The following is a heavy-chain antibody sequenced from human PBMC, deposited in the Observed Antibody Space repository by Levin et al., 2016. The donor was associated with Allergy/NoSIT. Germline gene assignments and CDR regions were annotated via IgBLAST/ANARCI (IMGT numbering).Heavy chain of an antibody. J-gene: IGHJ4*02. V-gene: IGHV1-2*02. Sequence: WVRQAPGQGLEWMGWINPNSGGTNYAQKFQGRVTMTRDTSISTAYMELSRLRSDDTAVYYCAREAYSSGWYTRYYFDYWGQGTLVTVSS. CDR3: AREAYSSGWYTRYYFDY. D-gene: IGHD6-19*01. CDR2: INPNSGGT.